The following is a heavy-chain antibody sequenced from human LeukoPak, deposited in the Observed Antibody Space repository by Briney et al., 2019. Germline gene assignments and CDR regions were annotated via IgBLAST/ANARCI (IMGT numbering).Heavy chain of an antibody. Sequence: GASVKVSCKASGYTFTGYYMHWVRQAPGQGLEWMGWINPNSGGTNYAQKFQGRVTMTRDTSISTAYMELSRLRSDDTAVYYCAREFGITMVRGVIAGFDPWGQGTLVTVSS. D-gene: IGHD3-10*01. CDR1: GYTFTGYY. CDR3: AREFGITMVRGVIAGFDP. J-gene: IGHJ5*02. V-gene: IGHV1-2*02. CDR2: INPNSGGT.